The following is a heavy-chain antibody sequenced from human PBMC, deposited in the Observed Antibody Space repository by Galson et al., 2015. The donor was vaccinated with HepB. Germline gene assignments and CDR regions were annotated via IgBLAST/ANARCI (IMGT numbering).Heavy chain of an antibody. CDR1: GFTLSFYT. J-gene: IGHJ4*02. D-gene: IGHD3-22*01. CDR3: AIDYYDKLTYFDY. Sequence: SLRLSCAASGFTLSFYTMNWVRQAPGKGLEWVSHITSGSITTYYADSVTGRFTISRDNAKNSLYLQMNSLRAEDTAVYYCAIDYYDKLTYFDYWGQGTLVTVSS. CDR2: ITSGSITT. V-gene: IGHV3-48*01.